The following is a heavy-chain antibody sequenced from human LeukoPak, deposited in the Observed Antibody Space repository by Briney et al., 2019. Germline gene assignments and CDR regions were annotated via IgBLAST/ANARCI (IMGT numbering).Heavy chain of an antibody. CDR3: AKDDYGGNEGGFDI. CDR2: ISGSAGST. D-gene: IGHD4-23*01. CDR1: GFTLSNYA. Sequence: GGSLRLSCAAPGFTLSNYAMSWVRQAPGKGLEWVSAISGSAGSTYYADSVKGRFTISRDDSRNTLYLQMNSLRAEDTAVYYCAKDDYGGNEGGFDIWGQGTMVTVSS. J-gene: IGHJ3*02. V-gene: IGHV3-23*01.